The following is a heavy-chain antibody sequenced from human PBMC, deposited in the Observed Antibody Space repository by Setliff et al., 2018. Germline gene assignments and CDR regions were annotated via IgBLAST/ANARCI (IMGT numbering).Heavy chain of an antibody. Sequence: SETLSLTCSVSGGAISTYYWNWIRQPPGKGLEWIGYVYYSGSTNYNPFLKSRVTISVDTSKNQFSLKLSSVTTADTAVYYCARSICSGSYCSYDAYDIWGQGTMVTVSS. CDR3: ARSICSGSYCSYDAYDI. V-gene: IGHV4-59*01. J-gene: IGHJ3*02. CDR1: GGAISTYY. D-gene: IGHD2-15*01. CDR2: VYYSGST.